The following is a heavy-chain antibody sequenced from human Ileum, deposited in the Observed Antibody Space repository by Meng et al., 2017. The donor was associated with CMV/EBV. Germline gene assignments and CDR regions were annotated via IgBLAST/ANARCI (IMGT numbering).Heavy chain of an antibody. V-gene: IGHV7-4-1*02. CDR2: IDTNTGNP. Sequence: QVHLVQSGSELKKPGASVKVSCKTSGYTFTSNNIIWVRQAPGQGPEWMGWIDTNTGNPTYAQGFTGRFVFSLDTSVSTAYMELSGLRSDDTAIYYCARDNWGSDYWGQGTLVTVSS. CDR1: GYTFTSNN. D-gene: IGHD7-27*01. J-gene: IGHJ4*02. CDR3: ARDNWGSDY.